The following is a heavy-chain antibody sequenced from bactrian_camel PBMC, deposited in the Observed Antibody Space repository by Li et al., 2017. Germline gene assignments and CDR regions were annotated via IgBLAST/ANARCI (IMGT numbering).Heavy chain of an antibody. Sequence: HVQLVESGGGLVQPGGSLRLSCAASGFTDSVCYMSWVRQAPGKGLEWVSTIYSDGSGSYYADSVKGRYTISRDNTKNTLYLRMNSLKTEDTAVHYCATTFSSTTTGRRFWAWGQGTQVTVS. V-gene: IGHV3-2*01. CDR1: GFTDSVCY. CDR3: ATTFSSTTTGRRFWA. D-gene: IGHD5*01. CDR2: IYSDGSGS. J-gene: IGHJ6*01.